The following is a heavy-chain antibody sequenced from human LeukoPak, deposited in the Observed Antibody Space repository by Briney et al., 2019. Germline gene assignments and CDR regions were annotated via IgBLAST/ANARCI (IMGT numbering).Heavy chain of an antibody. CDR3: ARDGGSSGWYGMDV. Sequence: GGSLRLSCAASGFTFSNAWMNWVRQAPGKGLEWVSSISSSSSYIYYADSVKGRFTISRDNAKNSLYLQMNSLRAEDTAVYYCARDGGSSGWYGMDVWGQGTTVTVSS. V-gene: IGHV3-21*01. D-gene: IGHD6-19*01. CDR2: ISSSSSYI. CDR1: GFTFSNAW. J-gene: IGHJ6*02.